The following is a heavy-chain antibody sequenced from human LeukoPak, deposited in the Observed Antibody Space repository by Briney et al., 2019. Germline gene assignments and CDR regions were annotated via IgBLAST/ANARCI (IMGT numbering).Heavy chain of an antibody. CDR2: ISSSGSGSII. Sequence: GGSLRLSCAASGLTITSYTMNWVRQAPGKGLEWVSFISSSGSGSIIYYADSVKGRFTISRDNAKNSLYLQMNSLRAEDTAVYYCTGPVLGASASWGQGTLVTVSS. J-gene: IGHJ5*02. CDR1: GLTITSYT. V-gene: IGHV3-48*04. CDR3: TGPVLGASAS. D-gene: IGHD1-26*01.